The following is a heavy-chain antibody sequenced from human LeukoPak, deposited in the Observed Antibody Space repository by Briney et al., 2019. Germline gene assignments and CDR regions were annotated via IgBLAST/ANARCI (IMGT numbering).Heavy chain of an antibody. D-gene: IGHD6-13*01. Sequence: ASVKVSCKASGYTFTSHAMNWVRQAPGQGLEWMGWINTNAGNPTFAQDFTGRFVFSLDTSVSTAYLQISSLKAEDTAVYYCARGRLAAAGTFDNWGQGTLVTVSS. CDR3: ARGRLAAAGTFDN. J-gene: IGHJ4*02. CDR2: INTNAGNP. V-gene: IGHV7-4-1*02. CDR1: GYTFTSHA.